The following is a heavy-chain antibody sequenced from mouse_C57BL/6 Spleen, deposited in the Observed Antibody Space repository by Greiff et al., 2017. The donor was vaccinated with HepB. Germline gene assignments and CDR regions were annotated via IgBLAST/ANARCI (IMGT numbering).Heavy chain of an antibody. Sequence: VKLQESGAELVRPGPSVKVSCKASGYAFTNYLIEWVKQRPGQGLEWIGVINPGSGGTNYNEKFKGKATLTADKSSSTAYMQLSSLTSEDSAVYFCARWNGDYAMDYWGQGTSVTVSS. CDR3: ARWNGDYAMDY. CDR2: INPGSGGT. J-gene: IGHJ4*01. CDR1: GYAFTNYL. V-gene: IGHV1-54*01.